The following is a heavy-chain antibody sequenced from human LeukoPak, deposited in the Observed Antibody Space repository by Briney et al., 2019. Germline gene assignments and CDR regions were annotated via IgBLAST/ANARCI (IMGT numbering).Heavy chain of an antibody. D-gene: IGHD3-22*01. CDR3: ARGSYYYDSSGYYGFDP. J-gene: IGHJ5*02. Sequence: SETLSLTCTVSGGSISSYSYYWGWIRQPPGKGLEWIGTIYFSGSTYYNPSLKSRVTISVDTSKNQFSLKLSSVTAADTAVYYCARGSYYYDSSGYYGFDPWGQGTLVTVSS. V-gene: IGHV4-39*07. CDR1: GGSISSYSYY. CDR2: IYFSGST.